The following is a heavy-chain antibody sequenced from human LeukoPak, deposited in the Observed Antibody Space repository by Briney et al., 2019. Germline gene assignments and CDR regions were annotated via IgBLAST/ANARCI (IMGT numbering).Heavy chain of an antibody. CDR3: VRVLAGGSGWYWPLWI. CDR1: GFIFSSYV. D-gene: IGHD6-19*01. V-gene: IGHV3-30-3*01. CDR2: ISYDGSNK. J-gene: IGHJ3*02. Sequence: PGGSLRLSCAASGFIFSSYVMHWVRQAPGKGLECVAVISYDGSNKYYADSVKGRFTISRDNSKDTLYLQMNSLRVEDTAVYYCVRVLAGGSGWYWPLWIWGQGTMVTVSS.